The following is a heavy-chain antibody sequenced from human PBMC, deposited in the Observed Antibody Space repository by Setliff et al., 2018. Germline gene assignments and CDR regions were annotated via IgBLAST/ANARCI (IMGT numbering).Heavy chain of an antibody. D-gene: IGHD3-22*01. Sequence: SETLSLTCTVSGGSINSGSYYWSWIRQPAGKGLEWIGRIYSRGSTNYNPSLKSRVTVSLDASKNQLPLKLSSVTAADTAVYYCARDHYDYYDSRQAFDIWGQGTMVTVSS. J-gene: IGHJ3*02. V-gene: IGHV4-61*02. CDR2: IYSRGST. CDR1: GGSINSGSYY. CDR3: ARDHYDYYDSRQAFDI.